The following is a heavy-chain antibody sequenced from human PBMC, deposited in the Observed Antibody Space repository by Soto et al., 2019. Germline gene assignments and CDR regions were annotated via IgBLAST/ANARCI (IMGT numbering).Heavy chain of an antibody. CDR3: ARVDDY. CDR2: INHRGST. V-gene: IGHV4-34*01. J-gene: IGHJ4*02. Sequence: QVQLQQWGAGLLKPSETLSLTCAVYGGSFSGYYWSWIRQPPGKGLEWSAEINHRGSTKYNPSLKSRVTRSVDTSKNQFSLRLSSVTAADPAVYYCARVDDYWGQGTLVTVSS. CDR1: GGSFSGYY.